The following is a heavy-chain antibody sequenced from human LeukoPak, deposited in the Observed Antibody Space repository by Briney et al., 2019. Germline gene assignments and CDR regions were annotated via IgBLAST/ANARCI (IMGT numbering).Heavy chain of an antibody. CDR2: ISYDGAVK. J-gene: IGHJ4*02. D-gene: IGHD7-27*01. CDR1: GFTFRSYA. Sequence: GKSLRLSCAASGFTFRSYAIHWVRQTPGKGLEWVAFISYDGAVKYYADSVKGRFTISRDNSKNTLYLQMNSLRAEDTAVYYCAKDLNWELDYWGQGTLVTVSS. V-gene: IGHV3-30-3*01. CDR3: AKDLNWELDY.